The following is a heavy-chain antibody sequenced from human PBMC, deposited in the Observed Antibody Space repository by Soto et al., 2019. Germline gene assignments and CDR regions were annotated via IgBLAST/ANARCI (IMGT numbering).Heavy chain of an antibody. CDR1: GFTFSSYA. V-gene: IGHV3-23*01. J-gene: IGHJ4*02. CDR3: AKDGTYYDYWSGYFAFDY. CDR2: ISGSGGST. Sequence: PGGSLRLSCAASGFTFSSYAMSWVRQAPGKGLEWVSAISGSGGSTYYVDSVKGRFTISRDNSKNTLYLQMNSLRAEDTAVYYCAKDGTYYDYWSGYFAFDYWGQGTLVTVSS. D-gene: IGHD3-3*01.